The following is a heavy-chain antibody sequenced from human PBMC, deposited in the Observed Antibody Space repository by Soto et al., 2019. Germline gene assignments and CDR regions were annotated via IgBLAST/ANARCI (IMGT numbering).Heavy chain of an antibody. CDR1: GYTFTSYG. V-gene: IGHV1-46*01. D-gene: IGHD3-3*01. Sequence: ASVKVSCKASGYTFTSYGISCVRQAPGQGLEWMGIINPSGGSTSYAQKFQGRVTMTRDTSTSTVYMELSSLRSEDTAVYYCARDMEIFGVVRVYGMDVWGQGTTVTVSS. J-gene: IGHJ6*02. CDR2: INPSGGST. CDR3: ARDMEIFGVVRVYGMDV.